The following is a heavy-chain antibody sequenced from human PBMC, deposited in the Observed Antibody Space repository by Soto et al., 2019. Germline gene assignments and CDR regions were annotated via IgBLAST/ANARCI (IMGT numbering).Heavy chain of an antibody. CDR1: GFTFSSYW. D-gene: IGHD5-18*01. V-gene: IGHV3-74*01. Sequence: LSLTCAASGFTFSSYWMHWVRQAPGKGLVWVSRINSDGSSTSYADSVKGRFTISRDNAKNTLYLQMNSLRVEDTAVYYCARVGTPGYSYANFDYWGQGTLVTVSS. J-gene: IGHJ4*02. CDR2: INSDGSST. CDR3: ARVGTPGYSYANFDY.